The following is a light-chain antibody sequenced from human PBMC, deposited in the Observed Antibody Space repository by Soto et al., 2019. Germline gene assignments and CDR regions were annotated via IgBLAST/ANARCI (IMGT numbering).Light chain of an antibody. J-gene: IGKJ4*01. V-gene: IGKV3-15*01. CDR2: GAS. CDR1: QSVSTY. CDR3: QQYNNWLMLS. Sequence: EIVLTQSPATLSLSPGERATLSCRASQSVSTYLAWYQQKPGQAPRLLVYGASTKATDMAGRFSGSGSGTEFTLTISSLQSEDFAIYYCQQYNNWLMLSFGGGTKVDIK.